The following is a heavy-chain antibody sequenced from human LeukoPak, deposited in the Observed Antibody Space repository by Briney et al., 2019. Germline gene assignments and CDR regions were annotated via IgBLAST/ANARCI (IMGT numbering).Heavy chain of an antibody. D-gene: IGHD6-19*01. CDR1: GLTFSKYW. CDR3: ATKQWLAPPPDS. Sequence: GGSLRLSCAASGLTFSKYWMLWVRQAPGKGLESVSRINTDGTVTTYADSVKGRFTVSRDNADNTMFLQINSVRDEDTAVYYCATKQWLAPPPDSWGQGTPVTVSS. CDR2: INTDGTVT. V-gene: IGHV3-74*01. J-gene: IGHJ4*02.